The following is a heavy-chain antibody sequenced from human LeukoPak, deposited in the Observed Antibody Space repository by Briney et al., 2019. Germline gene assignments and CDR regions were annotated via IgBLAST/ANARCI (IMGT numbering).Heavy chain of an antibody. V-gene: IGHV1-18*01. CDR3: ARVSYSGSYDFDY. D-gene: IGHD1-26*01. Sequence: ASVKVSCKASGYTFTSYGINWVRQAPGQGLEWMGWISGYNGNTNYAQKFQGRVTMTTDTPTTTGYMELRSLRSDDTAVYYCARVSYSGSYDFDYWGQGTLVTVSS. CDR2: ISGYNGNT. J-gene: IGHJ4*02. CDR1: GYTFTSYG.